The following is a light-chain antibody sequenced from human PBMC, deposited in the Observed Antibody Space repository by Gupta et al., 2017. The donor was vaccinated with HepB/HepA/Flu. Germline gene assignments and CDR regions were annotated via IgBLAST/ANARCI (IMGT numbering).Light chain of an antibody. CDR2: AAS. CDR1: QASTNY. V-gene: IGKV1-27*01. Sequence: DIQMTQSPSSLSASVRDRVTIICRASQASTNYLAWYQQKPGKVPKPLIYAASTLQSGVPARFSGSGSGTDFTLKISGVEPEDVATYYCKQYEHGPFTFGPGTKVDIK. J-gene: IGKJ3*01. CDR3: KQYEHGPFT.